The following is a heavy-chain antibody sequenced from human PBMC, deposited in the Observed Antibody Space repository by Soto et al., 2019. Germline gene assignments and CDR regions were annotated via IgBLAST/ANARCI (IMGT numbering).Heavy chain of an antibody. J-gene: IGHJ4*02. CDR1: GYTLTELS. CDR2: FDPEDGET. V-gene: IGHV1-24*01. Sequence: ASVKVSCKVSGYTLTELSMHWVRQAPGKGLEWMGGFDPEDGETIYAQKFQGRVTMTEDTSTDTAYMELSSLRSEDTAVYYCAAEIAAAGYFDYWGQGTLVTVPQ. D-gene: IGHD6-13*01. CDR3: AAEIAAAGYFDY.